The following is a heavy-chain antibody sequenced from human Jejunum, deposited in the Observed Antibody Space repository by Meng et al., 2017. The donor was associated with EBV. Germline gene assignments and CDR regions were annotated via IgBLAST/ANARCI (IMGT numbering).Heavy chain of an antibody. CDR1: GDSVSGYNY. D-gene: IGHD5-12*01. V-gene: IGHV4-61*01. Sequence: QVQLQESGPGLLKPSEXLSLTCSVSGDSVSGYNYWTWIRQPPGKGLEWIGNRYYTGKAIYKPSLQSRVTISVDTSKNQFSLRVTSVTAADTAIYYCARGRGYDYGDSWGQGTLVTVSS. J-gene: IGHJ5*02. CDR2: RYYTGKA. CDR3: ARGRGYDYGDS.